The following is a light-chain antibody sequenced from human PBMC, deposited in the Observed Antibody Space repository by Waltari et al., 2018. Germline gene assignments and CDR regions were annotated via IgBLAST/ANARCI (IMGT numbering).Light chain of an antibody. J-gene: IGLJ2*01. Sequence: SSELTQAPSVSVALGQTVRITCQGDSLRTYYVSWFHQKQGQAPALVIYGKNNRPSGMPDRFSASSSGSTASLTISGGQAEDEADYYCHSRDSSGDVVIGGGTKLTVV. CDR1: SLRTYY. V-gene: IGLV3-19*01. CDR2: GKN. CDR3: HSRDSSGDVV.